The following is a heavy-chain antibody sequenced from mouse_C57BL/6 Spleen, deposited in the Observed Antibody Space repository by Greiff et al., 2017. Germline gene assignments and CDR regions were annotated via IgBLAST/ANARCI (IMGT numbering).Heavy chain of an antibody. D-gene: IGHD1-1*01. Sequence: QVQLQQPGAELVKPGASVKMSCKASGYTFTSYWITWVKQRPGQGLEWIGESYPGSGSTNYNEKFKSKATLTVDTSSSTAYMQLSSLTSEDSAVYYCARRGYYHNFDYWGQGTTLTVSS. CDR1: GYTFTSYW. CDR3: ARRGYYHNFDY. V-gene: IGHV1-55*01. CDR2: SYPGSGST. J-gene: IGHJ2*01.